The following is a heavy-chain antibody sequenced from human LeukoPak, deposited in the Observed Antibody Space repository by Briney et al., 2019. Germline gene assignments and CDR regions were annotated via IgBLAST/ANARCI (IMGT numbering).Heavy chain of an antibody. D-gene: IGHD3-22*01. CDR1: GFTFSSYW. CDR3: AKDLPHYYESSAMGPFDY. Sequence: GGSLRLSCAASGFTFSSYWMHWVRQAPGKGLGWVSAISGSGDSTYYADSVKGRFTISRDNSKNTLYLQMPSLRAEDTAVYYCAKDLPHYYESSAMGPFDYWGQGTLVTVSS. CDR2: ISGSGDST. V-gene: IGHV3-23*01. J-gene: IGHJ4*02.